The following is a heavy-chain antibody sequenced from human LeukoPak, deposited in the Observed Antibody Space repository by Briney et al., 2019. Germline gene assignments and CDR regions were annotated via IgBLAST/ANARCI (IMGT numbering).Heavy chain of an antibody. V-gene: IGHV1-24*01. CDR2: FDPEDGET. J-gene: IGHJ4*02. CDR3: ATARYSGSYQGDY. CDR1: GYTLTELS. D-gene: IGHD1-26*01. Sequence: ASVKISCKVSGYTLTELSMHWVRQAPGRGLEWMGGFDPEDGETIYAQKFQGRVTMTEDTSTDTAYMELSSLRSEGTAVYYCATARYSGSYQGDYWGQGTLVTVSS.